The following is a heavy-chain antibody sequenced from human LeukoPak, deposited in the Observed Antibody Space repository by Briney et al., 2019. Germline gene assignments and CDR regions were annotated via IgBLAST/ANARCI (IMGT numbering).Heavy chain of an antibody. V-gene: IGHV3-48*01. D-gene: IGHD3-10*01. CDR1: GFTFSTYS. CDR3: ARDWFGETV. J-gene: IGHJ4*02. Sequence: GGPLRLSCAASGFTFSTYSMNWVRQAPGKGLEWVSFIRHDSTDLYYADSVKGRFTISRDNVKNLLYLQMNSLTAGDTAVYYCARDWFGETVWGRGALVTVSS. CDR2: IRHDSTDL.